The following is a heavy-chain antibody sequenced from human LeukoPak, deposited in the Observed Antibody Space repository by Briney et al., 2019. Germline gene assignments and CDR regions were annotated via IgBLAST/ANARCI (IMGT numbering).Heavy chain of an antibody. CDR2: ISGSGGST. CDR3: ARVDCSGGSCFRRDYYGMDV. D-gene: IGHD2-15*01. V-gene: IGHV3-23*01. CDR1: GFTFSSYA. Sequence: GGSLRLSCAASGFTFSSYAMSWVRQAPGKGLEWVSGISGSGGSTYYADSVKGRFTISRDNSKNTLYLQMNSLRAEDTAVYYCARVDCSGGSCFRRDYYGMDVWGQGTTVTVSS. J-gene: IGHJ6*02.